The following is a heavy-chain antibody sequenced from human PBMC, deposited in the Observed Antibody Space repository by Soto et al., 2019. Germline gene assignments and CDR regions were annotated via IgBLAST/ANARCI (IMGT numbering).Heavy chain of an antibody. V-gene: IGHV3-33*01. CDR3: AAGLEWGDY. CDR1: GFSFSNYG. Sequence: GGSLRLSCAASGFSFSNYGMFWVRQAPGKGLQWVAVIWHDGSKKYYADSVKGRFTISRDNSKNTLYLQMDSLRAEDTAVYYCAAGLEWGDYWGQGTLVTVSS. J-gene: IGHJ4*02. CDR2: IWHDGSKK. D-gene: IGHD3-3*01.